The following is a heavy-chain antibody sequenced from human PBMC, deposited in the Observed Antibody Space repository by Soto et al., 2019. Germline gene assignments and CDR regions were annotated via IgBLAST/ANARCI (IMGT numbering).Heavy chain of an antibody. CDR1: GFTFSSYA. J-gene: IGHJ6*02. D-gene: IGHD3-16*02. V-gene: IGHV3-23*01. Sequence: GGSLRLSCAASGFTFSSYAMSWVRQAPGKGLEWVSAISGSGGSTYYADSVKGRFTISRDNSKNTLYLQMNSLRAEDTAVYYCAKARSDYVWGSYRPPNYYYGMDVWGQGTTVTVSS. CDR2: ISGSGGST. CDR3: AKARSDYVWGSYRPPNYYYGMDV.